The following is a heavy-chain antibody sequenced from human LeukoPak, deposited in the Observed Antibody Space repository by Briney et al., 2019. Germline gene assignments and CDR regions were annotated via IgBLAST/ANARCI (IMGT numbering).Heavy chain of an antibody. CDR3: ARVPRLYAFDI. V-gene: IGHV4-59*01. Sequence: SETLSLTCTVSGGSISSYYWSWIRQPPGKGLEWIGYIYYSGSTNYNPSLKSRVTISVDTSKNQFSLKLSSVTAAGTAVYYCARVPRLYAFDIWGQGTMVTVSS. CDR2: IYYSGST. CDR1: GGSISSYY. J-gene: IGHJ3*02.